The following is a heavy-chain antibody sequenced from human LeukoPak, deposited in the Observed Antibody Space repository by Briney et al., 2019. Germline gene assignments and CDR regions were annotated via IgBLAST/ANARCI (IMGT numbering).Heavy chain of an antibody. V-gene: IGHV4-59*01. Sequence: SETLSLTCTVSGGSMSIYYWTWIRQPPGKGLEWIGYVDHTGSTKFNPSLNGRVSISRDTSNNFFSLRLRSVTAADTAVYFCARGRVSSSTWFSTYYYFFYMDFWGKGTTVTVSS. CDR2: VDHTGST. CDR3: ARGRVSSSTWFSTYYYFFYMDF. J-gene: IGHJ6*03. CDR1: GGSMSIYY. D-gene: IGHD3-10*01.